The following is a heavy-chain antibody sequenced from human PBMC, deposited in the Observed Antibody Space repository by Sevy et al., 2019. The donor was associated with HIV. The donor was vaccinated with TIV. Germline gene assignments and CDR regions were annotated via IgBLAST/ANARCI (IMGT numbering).Heavy chain of an antibody. J-gene: IGHJ6*02. V-gene: IGHV3-30*04. Sequence: GGSLRLSCAASGFTFSSYAMHWVRQAPGKGLEWVAVISYVGSNKYYADSVKGRFTISRDNSKNTLYLQMNSLRAEDTAVYYCARGYSSGWYVYRRLFSGMDVWGQGTTVTVSS. CDR3: ARGYSSGWYVYRRLFSGMDV. CDR2: ISYVGSNK. D-gene: IGHD6-19*01. CDR1: GFTFSSYA.